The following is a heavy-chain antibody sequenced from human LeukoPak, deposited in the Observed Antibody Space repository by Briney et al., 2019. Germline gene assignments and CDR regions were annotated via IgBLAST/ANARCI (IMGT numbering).Heavy chain of an antibody. CDR1: GFTFSSYW. CDR2: INHYGSEK. V-gene: IGHV3-7*01. D-gene: IGHD1-26*01. Sequence: GGSLRLSCAASGFTFSSYWMSWVRQAPGKGLELVATINHYGSEKYYLESVKGRFTISRDNAKHSLYLQIDSLRAKDTAVFYCARDKEVGATLLDCWGQGTLVTVSS. J-gene: IGHJ4*02. CDR3: ARDKEVGATLLDC.